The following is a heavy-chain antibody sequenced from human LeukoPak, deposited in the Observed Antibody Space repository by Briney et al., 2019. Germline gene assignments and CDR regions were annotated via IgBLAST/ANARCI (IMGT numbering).Heavy chain of an antibody. CDR1: GGSISSGDYY. D-gene: IGHD2/OR15-2a*01. CDR3: ARSPFSRGFYYYYGMDV. J-gene: IGHJ6*02. Sequence: SETLSLTCTVSGGSISSGDYYWSWIRQPPGKGLEWIGYIYYSGSTYYNPSLKSRISISVNTSKNQFSLNLSSVTAADTAVYYCARSPFSRGFYYYYGMDVWGQGTTVIVSS. V-gene: IGHV4-30-4*01. CDR2: IYYSGST.